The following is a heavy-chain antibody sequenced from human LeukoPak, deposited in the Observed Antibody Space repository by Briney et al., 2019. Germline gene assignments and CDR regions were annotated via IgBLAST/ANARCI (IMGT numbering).Heavy chain of an antibody. CDR1: GGTFSSYA. Sequence: SVKVSCKASGGTFSSYAISWVRQAPGQGLEWMGGIIPIFGTANYAQKFQGRVTITADESTSTAYMELSSLRSEDTAVYYCARDGGASGTEPRGGFDYWGQGTLVTVSS. J-gene: IGHJ4*02. V-gene: IGHV1-69*13. CDR2: IIPIFGTA. CDR3: ARDGGASGTEPRGGFDY. D-gene: IGHD1-26*01.